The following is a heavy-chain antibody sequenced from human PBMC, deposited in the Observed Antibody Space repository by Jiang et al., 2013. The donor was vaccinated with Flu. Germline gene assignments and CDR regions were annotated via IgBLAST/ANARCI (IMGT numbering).Heavy chain of an antibody. J-gene: IGHJ3*02. Sequence: SGAEVKKPGSSVKVSCKTSGGTFSSNSFSWVRQAPGQGLEWMGRIIPMLEMARYEQKFQGRVTITADESTSTAYMELSSLRSEDTAVYFCAKSETGGDDAFDIWGQGTMVTSLQ. CDR3: AKSETGGDDAFDI. D-gene: IGHD7-27*01. CDR1: GGTFSSNS. V-gene: IGHV1-69*04. CDR2: IIPMLEMA.